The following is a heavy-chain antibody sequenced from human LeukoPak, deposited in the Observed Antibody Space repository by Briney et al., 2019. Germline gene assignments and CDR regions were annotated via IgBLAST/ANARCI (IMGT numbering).Heavy chain of an antibody. CDR1: GGSFSGYY. CDR3: ARTLTYYYGSGSYSYFYYYGMDV. J-gene: IGHJ6*02. CDR2: INHSGST. Sequence: SETLSLTCAVYGGSFSGYYWSWIRQPPGKGLEWIGEINHSGSTNYNPSLKSRVTISVDTSKNQFSLKLSSVTAADTAVYYCARTLTYYYGSGSYSYFYYYGMDVWGQGTTVTVSS. D-gene: IGHD3-10*01. V-gene: IGHV4-34*01.